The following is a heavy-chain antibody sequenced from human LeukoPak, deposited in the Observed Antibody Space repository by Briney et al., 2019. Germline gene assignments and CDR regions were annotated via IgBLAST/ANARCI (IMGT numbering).Heavy chain of an antibody. Sequence: GGSLRLSCEGSGFTFRRYSMHWVRQSPGKGLEWVAFISYDRRNTHYGDFVKGRFTISGGNSKNTLHLQMNNLRPEDTAVYYCAKDLGEFEGGFYLGSWGQGTLVTVSS. D-gene: IGHD2/OR15-2a*01. CDR3: AKDLGEFEGGFYLGS. V-gene: IGHV3-30*18. J-gene: IGHJ4*02. CDR1: GFTFRRYS. CDR2: ISYDRRNT.